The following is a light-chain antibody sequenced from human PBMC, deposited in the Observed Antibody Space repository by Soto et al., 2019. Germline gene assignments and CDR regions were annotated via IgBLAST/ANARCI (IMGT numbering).Light chain of an antibody. V-gene: IGKV3-20*01. CDR1: QSVSSSY. Sequence: EIVLTQSPGTLSLSPGERATLSCRASQSVSSSYLAWYQQKPGQAPRLLIYGASSRATGIPDRFSGSESGTDFTLTISRREPEDLAVYYCQQYGSSPRTFGQGTKVEIK. CDR3: QQYGSSPRT. CDR2: GAS. J-gene: IGKJ1*01.